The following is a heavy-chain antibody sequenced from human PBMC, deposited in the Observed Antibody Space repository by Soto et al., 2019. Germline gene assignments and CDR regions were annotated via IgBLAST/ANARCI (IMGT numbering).Heavy chain of an antibody. D-gene: IGHD2-21*02. CDR3: ARDGHIVVVTAIPGWYFDL. J-gene: IGHJ2*01. CDR1: GFTFSSYG. V-gene: IGHV3-33*01. CDR2: LWYDGSNK. Sequence: QVQLVESGGGVVQPGRSLRLSCAASGFTFSSYGMHWVRQAPGKGLEWVAVLWYDGSNKYYADSVKGRFTISRDNSQNTLYLPMNSLRAEDTAVYYCARDGHIVVVTAIPGWYFDLWGRGTLVTVSS.